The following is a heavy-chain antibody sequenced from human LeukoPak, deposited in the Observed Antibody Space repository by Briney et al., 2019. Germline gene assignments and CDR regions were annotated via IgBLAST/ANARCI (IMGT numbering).Heavy chain of an antibody. V-gene: IGHV1-69*05. D-gene: IGHD3-16*01. Sequence: ASVKVSCKASGGTFSSYAISWVRQAPGQGLEWMGGIIPIFGTANYAQKFQGRVTITTDESTSTAYMELSSLRSEDTAVYYCARDLTGFGVSDYFDYWGQGTLVTVSS. CDR2: IIPIFGTA. J-gene: IGHJ4*02. CDR1: GGTFSSYA. CDR3: ARDLTGFGVSDYFDY.